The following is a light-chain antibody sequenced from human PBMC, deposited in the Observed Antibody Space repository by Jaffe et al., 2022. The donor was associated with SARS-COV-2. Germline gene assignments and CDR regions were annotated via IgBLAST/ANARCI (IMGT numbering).Light chain of an antibody. CDR3: SSYTSSSIYV. J-gene: IGLJ1*01. CDR2: EVS. V-gene: IGLV2-18*02. Sequence: QSALTQPPSVSGSPGQSVTISCTGTSSDVGNNNRVSWYQQPPGTAPKLMIYEVSNRPSGVPDRFSGSKSGNTASLTISGLQAEDEADYYCSSYTSSSIYVFGTGTKVTVL. CDR1: SSDVGNNNR.